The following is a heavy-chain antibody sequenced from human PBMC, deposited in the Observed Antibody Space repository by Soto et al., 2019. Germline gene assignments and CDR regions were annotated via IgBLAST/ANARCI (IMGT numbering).Heavy chain of an antibody. CDR2: ISAYNGNT. V-gene: IGHV1-18*01. Sequence: QVQLVQSGAEVKKPGASVKVSCKASGYTFTNFGISWVRQAPGQGLEWMGWISAYNGNTNYAQNFQGRVTMTTDTTTSTDYMELRSLRTVGTAVYYYARGGTPMDYGGQGTLLTVSS. D-gene: IGHD3-16*01. CDR3: ARGGTPMDY. J-gene: IGHJ4*02. CDR1: GYTFTNFG.